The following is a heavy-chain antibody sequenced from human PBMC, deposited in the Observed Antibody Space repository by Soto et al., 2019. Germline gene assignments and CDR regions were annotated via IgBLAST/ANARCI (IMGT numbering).Heavy chain of an antibody. D-gene: IGHD2-21*02. V-gene: IGHV4-30-2*01. CDR2: IYHSGST. Sequence: PSETLSLTCAVSGGSISSGGYSWSWIRQPPGKGLEWIGYIYHSGSTYYNPSLKSRVTISVDRSKNQFSLKLSSVTAADTAVYYCARSIVVVTAIHYFDYWGQGTLVTVSS. CDR1: GGSISSGGYS. CDR3: ARSIVVVTAIHYFDY. J-gene: IGHJ4*02.